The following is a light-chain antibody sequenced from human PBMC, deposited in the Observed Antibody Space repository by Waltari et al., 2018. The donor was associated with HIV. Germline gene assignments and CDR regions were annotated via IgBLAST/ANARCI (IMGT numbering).Light chain of an antibody. CDR2: EVS. J-gene: IGLJ1*01. V-gene: IGLV2-14*01. CDR3: CSYTSSDSYV. Sequence: QSALTQPASVSGSPGQSITISCTRPSRDVARYHYVPWYQQYPGKAPKLIIYEVSSRPSGVSNRFSASKSGNTASLTISGLLAEDEADYYCCSYTSSDSYVFGTGTKVTVL. CDR1: SRDVARYHY.